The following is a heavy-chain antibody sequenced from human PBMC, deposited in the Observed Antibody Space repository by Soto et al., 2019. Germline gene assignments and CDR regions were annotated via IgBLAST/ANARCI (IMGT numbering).Heavy chain of an antibody. CDR3: ASSFTSSQWRYGMDV. Sequence: QVQLVQSGAEVKKPGASVKVSCKASGYTFTSYGISWVRQAPGQGLEWMGWISAYNGNTNYAQKLQGRVTTTTDTSTSTAYMELRSLRSDDTAVYYCASSFTSSQWRYGMDVWGQGTTVTVSS. V-gene: IGHV1-18*01. CDR2: ISAYNGNT. CDR1: GYTFTSYG. D-gene: IGHD2-2*01. J-gene: IGHJ6*02.